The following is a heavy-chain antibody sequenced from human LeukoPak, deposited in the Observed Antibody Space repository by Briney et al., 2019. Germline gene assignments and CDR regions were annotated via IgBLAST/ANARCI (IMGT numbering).Heavy chain of an antibody. Sequence: SVKVSCKASGGTFSSYAISWVRQAPGQGLEWMGRIIPILGIANYAQKFQGRVTITADKSTSTAYMELSSLRSKDTAVYYCASGSLPSYYDSSGYYYWGQGTLVTVSS. CDR3: ASGSLPSYYDSSGYYY. J-gene: IGHJ4*02. CDR1: GGTFSSYA. D-gene: IGHD3-22*01. V-gene: IGHV1-69*04. CDR2: IIPILGIA.